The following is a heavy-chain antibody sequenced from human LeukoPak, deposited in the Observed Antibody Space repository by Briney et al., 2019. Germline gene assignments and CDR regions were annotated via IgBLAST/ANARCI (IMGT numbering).Heavy chain of an antibody. Sequence: GGSLRLSCAASGFTFSRNWMSWVRQAPGEGLEWVANIKQDGSEKKYVDPVKGRFTISRDNAKNSLYLQMNSLRAEDTAVYYCARIGVYGDAFDIRGQGTMVIVSS. CDR2: IKQDGSEK. D-gene: IGHD2-8*01. V-gene: IGHV3-7*05. CDR3: ARIGVYGDAFDI. CDR1: GFTFSRNW. J-gene: IGHJ3*02.